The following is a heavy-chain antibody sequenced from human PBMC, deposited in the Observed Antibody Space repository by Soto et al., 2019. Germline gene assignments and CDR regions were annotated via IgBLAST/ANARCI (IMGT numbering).Heavy chain of an antibody. CDR2: IYYSGST. CDR3: ARSDGRY. V-gene: IGHV4-59*01. Sequence: SETLSLTCTVSGGSIRSYNWNWIRQPPGKGLEWIGYIYYSGSTNYNPSLKSRVTISVDTSKNQFSLKLSSVTAADTAVYYCARSDGRYWGQGTLVTVSS. J-gene: IGHJ4*02. CDR1: GGSIRSYN.